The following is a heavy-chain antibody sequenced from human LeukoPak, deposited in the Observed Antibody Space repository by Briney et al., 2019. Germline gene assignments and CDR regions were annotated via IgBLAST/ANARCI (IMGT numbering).Heavy chain of an antibody. J-gene: IGHJ4*02. CDR2: IRQDGGEE. V-gene: IGHV3-7*01. CDR3: ARGGMARGVNFDY. D-gene: IGHD3-10*01. CDR1: GFNFRSYW. Sequence: PGGSLRLSCAASGFNFRSYWMSWVRQAPGKGLEWVANIRQDGGEEYYVDSVKGRFTISRDNAKNSLYLQMDSPRAEDTAVYYCARGGMARGVNFDYWGQGTLVTVSS.